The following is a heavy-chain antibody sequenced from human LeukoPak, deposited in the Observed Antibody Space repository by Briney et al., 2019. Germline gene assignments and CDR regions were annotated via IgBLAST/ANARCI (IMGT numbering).Heavy chain of an antibody. J-gene: IGHJ3*02. CDR2: ISSSSSTI. CDR1: GFTFSSYS. Sequence: GGSLRLSCAASGFTFSSYSMNWVRQAPGEGLEWVSCISSSSSTIYYADSVKGRFTISRDNAKNSLYLQMNSLRDEDTAVYYCARFIAVDLRGDAFDIWGQGTMVTVSS. D-gene: IGHD6-19*01. V-gene: IGHV3-48*02. CDR3: ARFIAVDLRGDAFDI.